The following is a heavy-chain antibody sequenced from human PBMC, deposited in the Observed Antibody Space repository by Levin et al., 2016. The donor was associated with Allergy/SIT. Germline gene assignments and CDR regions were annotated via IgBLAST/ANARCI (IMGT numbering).Heavy chain of an antibody. CDR1: ENTFRNFW. J-gene: IGHJ4*02. D-gene: IGHD6-25*01. CDR3: VSAGGAGY. CDR2: INIDGSSI. V-gene: IGHV3-74*01. Sequence: GESLKISCAASENTFRNFWMNWVRQVPGKGLVWVSRINIDGSSITYADSVKGRFSISRDNAKNILYLQMNSLRVDDTAVYYCVSAGGAGYWGQGTLVTVSS.